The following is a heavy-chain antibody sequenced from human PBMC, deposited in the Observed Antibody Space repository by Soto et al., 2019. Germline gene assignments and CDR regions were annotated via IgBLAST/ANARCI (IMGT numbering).Heavy chain of an antibody. J-gene: IGHJ6*02. Sequence: GGSLRLSCAASGFTFSSYAMSWVRQAPGKVLEWVSAISGSGGSTYYADSVKGRFTISRDNSKNTLYLQMNSLRAEDTAVYYWAKDLYRELVPNHCYYGMDVWGQGTTVTVSS. D-gene: IGHD6-6*01. CDR3: AKDLYRELVPNHCYYGMDV. V-gene: IGHV3-23*01. CDR2: ISGSGGST. CDR1: GFTFSSYA.